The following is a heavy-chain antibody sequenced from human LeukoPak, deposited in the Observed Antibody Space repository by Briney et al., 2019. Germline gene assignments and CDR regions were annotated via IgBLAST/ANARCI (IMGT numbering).Heavy chain of an antibody. Sequence: SETLSLTCTVSGYSISDGYYWGWIRQPPGKGLEWIGSIYHSGITYYNSSLKSRVTISVDTSKNQFSLKLSSVTAADTAVYYCANSPWGAVVAEYLQHWGQGTLVTVSS. J-gene: IGHJ1*01. CDR3: ANSPWGAVVAEYLQH. CDR1: GYSISDGYY. CDR2: IYHSGIT. D-gene: IGHD6-19*01. V-gene: IGHV4-38-2*02.